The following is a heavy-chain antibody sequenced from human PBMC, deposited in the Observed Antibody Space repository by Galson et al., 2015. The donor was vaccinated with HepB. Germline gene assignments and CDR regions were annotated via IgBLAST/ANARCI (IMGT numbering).Heavy chain of an antibody. Sequence: SLRLSCAASGFTFSSYWMHWVRQAPGKGPVWVSRINTDGSTTTYADSVKGRFTISRDNGKNTLDLLMNSPRAEDTAVYYCARDKNWNQVDYWGQGTLVTVTS. D-gene: IGHD1-1*01. J-gene: IGHJ4*02. CDR3: ARDKNWNQVDY. CDR1: GFTFSSYW. CDR2: INTDGSTT. V-gene: IGHV3-74*01.